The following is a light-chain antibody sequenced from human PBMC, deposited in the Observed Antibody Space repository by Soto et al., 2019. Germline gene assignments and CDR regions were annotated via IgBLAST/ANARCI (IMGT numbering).Light chain of an antibody. V-gene: IGKV3-15*01. J-gene: IGKJ1*01. CDR3: QQYNNWPPWT. CDR1: QSVSSSY. CDR2: GAS. Sequence: EIVLTQSPGTLSLSPGEIATLSCSASQSVSSSYLAWYQQKPGQAPRLLIYGASTRATGIPARFSGSGSGTEFTLTISSLQSEDFAVYYCQQYNNWPPWTFGQGTKVDIK.